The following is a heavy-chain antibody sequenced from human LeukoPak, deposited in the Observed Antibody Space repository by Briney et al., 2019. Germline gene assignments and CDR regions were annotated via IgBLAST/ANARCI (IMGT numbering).Heavy chain of an antibody. V-gene: IGHV3-53*01. CDR1: GFTVSSIY. Sequence: GGSLRLSCAASGFTVSSIYMSWVRQAPGKGLEWVSGISGSGNSTHYADSVKGRITISRDNFKNTLYLQLNGLRVEDTAIYYCARDKAFDWFYYDYGMDVWGQGTTVTVSS. CDR2: SGSGNST. CDR3: ARDKAFDWFYYDYGMDV. D-gene: IGHD3-9*01. J-gene: IGHJ6*02.